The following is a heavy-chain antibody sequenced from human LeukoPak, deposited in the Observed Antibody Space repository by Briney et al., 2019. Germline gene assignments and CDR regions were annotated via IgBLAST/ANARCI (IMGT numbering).Heavy chain of an antibody. D-gene: IGHD4-11*01. J-gene: IGHJ4*02. CDR2: VYYSGIT. V-gene: IGHV4-39*01. Sequence: SSETLSLTCTVSGGPVNNNAYYWGWVRQPPGKGLEYIGNVYYSGITYYNPSLQSRVTISVDTSNNQFSLKLSSVTAADTAVYYCARSDYSGYFDYWGQGTLVSVSS. CDR1: GGPVNNNAYY. CDR3: ARSDYSGYFDY.